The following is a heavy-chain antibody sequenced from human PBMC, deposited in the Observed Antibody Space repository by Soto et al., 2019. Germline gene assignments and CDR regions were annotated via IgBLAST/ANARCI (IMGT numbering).Heavy chain of an antibody. D-gene: IGHD3-22*01. J-gene: IGHJ6*02. CDR1: GFTFSSYW. V-gene: IGHV3-30*03. CDR3: ARANIYYDSSGYYGMDV. Sequence: SLRLSCAASGFTFSSYWMSWVRQAPGKGLEWVAVISYDGSNKYYADSVKGRFTISRDNSKNTLYLQMNSLRAEDTAVYYCARANIYYDSSGYYGMDVWGQGTTVTVSS. CDR2: ISYDGSNK.